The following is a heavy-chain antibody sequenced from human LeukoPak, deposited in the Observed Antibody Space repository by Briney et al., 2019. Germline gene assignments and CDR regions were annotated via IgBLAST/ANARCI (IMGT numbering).Heavy chain of an antibody. J-gene: IGHJ4*02. CDR2: IYTGGST. CDR1: GGSISSYY. Sequence: PSETLSLTCTVSGGSISSYYWSWIRQPAGKGLEWIGRIYTGGSTNYNPSLKSRVTMSVDTSKNQFSLKLSSVTAADTAVYYCASGYYDSSGYESGFDYWGQGTLVTVSS. CDR3: ASGYYDSSGYESGFDY. D-gene: IGHD3-22*01. V-gene: IGHV4-4*07.